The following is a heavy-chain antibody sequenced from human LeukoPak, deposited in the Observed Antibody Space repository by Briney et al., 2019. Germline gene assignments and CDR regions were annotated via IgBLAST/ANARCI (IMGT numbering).Heavy chain of an antibody. CDR3: ARVGGYSSSSFGLPWVRDYAFDI. V-gene: IGHV4-59*01. CDR2: IYYSGST. D-gene: IGHD6-6*01. CDR1: GGSISSYY. J-gene: IGHJ3*02. Sequence: SETLSLTCTVSGGSISSYYWSWIRQPPGKGLEWIGYIYYSGSTNYNPSLKSRVTISVDTSKNQFSLKLSSVTAADTAVYYCARVGGYSSSSFGLPWVRDYAFDIWGQGTMVTVSS.